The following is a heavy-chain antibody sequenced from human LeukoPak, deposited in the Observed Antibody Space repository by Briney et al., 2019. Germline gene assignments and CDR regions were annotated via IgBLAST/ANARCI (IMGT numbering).Heavy chain of an antibody. V-gene: IGHV3-7*01. Sequence: GGSLRLSCAASGFTFSRYWMAWVRQAPGKGLEWVANIRGDAGDKGYADSVRDRFTISRDNGKNSLYLQMNSLAAEDTAVHYCARDVHGALDFWGQGTLVVVSS. CDR2: IRGDAGDK. D-gene: IGHD4/OR15-4a*01. CDR3: ARDVHGALDF. J-gene: IGHJ4*02. CDR1: GFTFSRYW.